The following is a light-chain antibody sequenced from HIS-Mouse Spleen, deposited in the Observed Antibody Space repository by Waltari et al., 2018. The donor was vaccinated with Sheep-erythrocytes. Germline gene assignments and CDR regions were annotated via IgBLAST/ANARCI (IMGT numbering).Light chain of an antibody. Sequence: QSVLTQPPSASGTPGQRVTISCSGSSSNIGSNYVYWYQQFPGTAPKLLIYRNKQRPSGVPDRFSGSKSGTSASLAISGLRSEDEADYYCAAWDDSLSGPVFGGGTKLTVL. J-gene: IGLJ2*01. CDR3: AAWDDSLSGPV. V-gene: IGLV1-47*01. CDR1: SSNIGSNY. CDR2: RNK.